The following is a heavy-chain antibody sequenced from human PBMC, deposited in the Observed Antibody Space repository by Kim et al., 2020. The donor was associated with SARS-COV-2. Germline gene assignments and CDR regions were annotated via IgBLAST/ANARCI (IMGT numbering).Heavy chain of an antibody. CDR3: ARADISPYSFDY. J-gene: IGHJ4*02. D-gene: IGHD3-9*01. V-gene: IGHV5-51*04. Sequence: TNRPACQGQFTISTDKPNSTAYLQWSSLKASDTAMYYCARADISPYSFDYWGQGTLVTVSS.